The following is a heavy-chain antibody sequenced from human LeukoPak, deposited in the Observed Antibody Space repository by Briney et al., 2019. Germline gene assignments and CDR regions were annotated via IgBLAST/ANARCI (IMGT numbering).Heavy chain of an antibody. Sequence: SQTLSLTCAVSGGSISSGGYSWSWIRQPPGKGLEWIGYIYHSGSTYYNPSLKSRVTISVDRSKNQFSLKLSSVTAADTAVYYCARVGCSGGSCYYFDYWGQGTLVTVSS. CDR1: GGSISSGGYS. CDR2: IYHSGST. J-gene: IGHJ4*02. D-gene: IGHD2-15*01. V-gene: IGHV4-30-2*01. CDR3: ARVGCSGGSCYYFDY.